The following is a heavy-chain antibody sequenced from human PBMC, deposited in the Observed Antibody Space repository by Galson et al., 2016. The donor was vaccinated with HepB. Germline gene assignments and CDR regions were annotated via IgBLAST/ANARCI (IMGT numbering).Heavy chain of an antibody. CDR2: IWYDGSNK. V-gene: IGHV3-33*01. J-gene: IGHJ6*02. CDR3: ARDRGVYVYYSCGMDV. Sequence: SLRLSCAASGFTFGRHGMHWVRQAPGKGPEWVAVIWYDGSNKYYADSVKGRFTISRDNSENTVYLQMNSLRADDTAVYYCARDRGVYVYYSCGMDVWGRGTTVAVSS. CDR1: GFTFGRHG. D-gene: IGHD2-8*01.